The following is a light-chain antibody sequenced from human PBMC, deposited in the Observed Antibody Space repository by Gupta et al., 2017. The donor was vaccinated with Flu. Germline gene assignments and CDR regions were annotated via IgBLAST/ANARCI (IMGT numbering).Light chain of an antibody. CDR3: QQYYDTPYT. V-gene: IGKV4-1*01. Sequence: NCKSSQSVLYSSNNKNYLAWYQQKPGQPPKLLIYWASTRESGVPDRFSGSGSGTNFTLTISSLQAEDVAVYCCQQYYDTPYTFGQGTRLEIK. CDR1: QSVLYSSNNKNY. CDR2: WAS. J-gene: IGKJ2*01.